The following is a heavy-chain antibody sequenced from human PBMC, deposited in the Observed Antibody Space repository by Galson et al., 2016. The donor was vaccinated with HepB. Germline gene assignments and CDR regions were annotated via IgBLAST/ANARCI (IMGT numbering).Heavy chain of an antibody. CDR3: ATLTLQNSGTYDWGHYFDD. V-gene: IGHV1-24*01. CDR1: GYSFTQLS. J-gene: IGHJ4*02. D-gene: IGHD1-26*01. CDR2: FDPDNGEI. Sequence: SVKVSCKVPGYSFTQLSIHWVRQAPGKGLEWMGGFDPDNGEIIYAQKFQGRVTMTEDTSSDTAFLVLTRLRSDDTAVYYCATLTLQNSGTYDWGHYFDDWGQGTLVTVSS.